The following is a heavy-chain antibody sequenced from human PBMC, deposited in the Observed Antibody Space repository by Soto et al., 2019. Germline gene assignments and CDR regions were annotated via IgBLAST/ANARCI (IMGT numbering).Heavy chain of an antibody. CDR2: ISGSGGST. J-gene: IGHJ1*01. V-gene: IGHV3-23*01. CDR3: AIGSYRSSWLPLSDLEHALH. CDR1: GFTFSSYA. Sequence: GGSLRLSCAASGFTFSSYAMSWLRQAPGKGLEWVSAISGSGGSTYYADSVKGRFTISRYNSKNTLYLQMNSLRAVDTVVYYCAIGSYRSSWLPLSDLEHALHWCQGTLVTVA. D-gene: IGHD6-13*01.